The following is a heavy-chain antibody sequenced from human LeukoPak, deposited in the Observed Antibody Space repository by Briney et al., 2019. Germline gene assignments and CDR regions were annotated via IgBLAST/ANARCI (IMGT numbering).Heavy chain of an antibody. CDR2: IDQAGNT. Sequence: PSETLSLTCSVSGFSISSGHIWAWVRQPPGRGLEWIGGIDQAGNTYYSPSFKSRVATSVDTSKNQFSLQLSSVTAADTAVYYCARYSDGSGWAAFDTWGQGTVATVSS. CDR3: ARYSDGSGWAAFDT. V-gene: IGHV4-38-2*02. D-gene: IGHD3-22*01. CDR1: GFSISSGHI. J-gene: IGHJ3*02.